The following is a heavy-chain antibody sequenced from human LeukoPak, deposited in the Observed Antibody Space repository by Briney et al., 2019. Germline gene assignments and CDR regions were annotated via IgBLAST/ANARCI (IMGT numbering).Heavy chain of an antibody. CDR2: IKEDGSEK. D-gene: IGHD2-21*01. CDR1: GFTFSNYW. Sequence: GGSLRLSCAASGFTFSNYWMSWVRQAPGKGLKWVANIKEDGSEKYYADSVKGRFTISRENAKNSLNLQMNSLRAEDTAVYYCAREGLWVGLDSGKTRQAYWESWGQGTMVTVSS. V-gene: IGHV3-7*04. J-gene: IGHJ3*01. CDR3: AREGLWVGLDSGKTRQAYWES.